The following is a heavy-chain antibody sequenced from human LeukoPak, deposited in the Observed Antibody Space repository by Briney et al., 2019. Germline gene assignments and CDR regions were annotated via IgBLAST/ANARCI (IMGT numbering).Heavy chain of an antibody. CDR3: ARDSGAVAADFDY. D-gene: IGHD6-19*01. V-gene: IGHV3-21*01. CDR1: GFTVSSYS. CDR2: ISSSSSYI. J-gene: IGHJ4*02. Sequence: GGSLRLSCAASGFTVSSYSMNWVRQAPGKGLEWVSSISSSSSYIYYADSVKGRFTISRDNAKNSLYLQMNSLRAEDTAVYYCARDSGAVAADFDYWGQGTLVTVSS.